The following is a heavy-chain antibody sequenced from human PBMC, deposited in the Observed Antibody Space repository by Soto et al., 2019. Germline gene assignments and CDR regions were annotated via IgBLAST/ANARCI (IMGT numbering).Heavy chain of an antibody. V-gene: IGHV4-39*01. CDR3: ASQVPVWMVAAYYYYMDV. J-gene: IGHJ6*03. CDR2: IYYSGST. D-gene: IGHD2-15*01. CDR1: GGSISSSSYY. Sequence: QLQLQESGPGLVKPSETLSLTCTVSGGSISSSSYYWGWIRQPPGKGLEWIGSIYYSGSTYYNPSLKSRVTISVDTSKNQFSLKLSSVTAADTAVYYCASQVPVWMVAAYYYYMDVWGKGTTVTVSS.